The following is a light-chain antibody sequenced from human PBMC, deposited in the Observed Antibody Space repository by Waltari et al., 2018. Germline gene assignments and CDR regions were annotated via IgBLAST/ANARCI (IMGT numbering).Light chain of an antibody. CDR3: QQSNNLTVT. CDR1: QDIRNN. V-gene: IGKV1-33*01. J-gene: IGKJ3*01. CDR2: EAS. Sequence: DIQMTQSPSSLSASVGERVTITCQANQDIRNNLNWYQQKPGKAPNLLICEASTLETGVPSRVSGSGFGRDFSFTISSLQSEDIATYFCQQSNNLTVTFGPGTKVHIK.